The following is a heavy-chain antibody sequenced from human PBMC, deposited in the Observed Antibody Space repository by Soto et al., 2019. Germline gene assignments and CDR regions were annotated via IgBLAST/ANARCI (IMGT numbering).Heavy chain of an antibody. CDR2: ISTSGNV. V-gene: IGHV4-4*07. Sequence: SETLSLTCTVSGGSLTKYYWSWIRQPAGKGLEWIGRISTSGNVVSKASLRSRLTMSVDTSKNQFSLRLTSVTAADTAVYYCARDNNDFWSLYPLAFDYWGQGALVTVSS. CDR3: ARDNNDFWSLYPLAFDY. CDR1: GGSLTKYY. D-gene: IGHD3-3*01. J-gene: IGHJ4*02.